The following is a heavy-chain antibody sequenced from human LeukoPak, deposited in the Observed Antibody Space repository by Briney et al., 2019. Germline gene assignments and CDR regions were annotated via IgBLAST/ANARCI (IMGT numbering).Heavy chain of an antibody. V-gene: IGHV3-48*03. CDR3: ARFGRTTFDY. Sequence: GGSLRLSCAASGFTFSSYEMNWVRQVPGKGLEWVSYISSSGSTIYYADSVKGRFTISRDNAKNSLYLQMNSLRAEDTAVYYCARFGRTTFDYWGQGTLVTVSS. CDR2: ISSSGSTI. D-gene: IGHD4-11*01. CDR1: GFTFSSYE. J-gene: IGHJ4*02.